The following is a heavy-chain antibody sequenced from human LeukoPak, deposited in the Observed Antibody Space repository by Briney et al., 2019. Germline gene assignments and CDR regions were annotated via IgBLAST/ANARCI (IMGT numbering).Heavy chain of an antibody. CDR1: GFTVSAYA. Sequence: GVSLRLSCAASGFTVSAYAMAWVRQAPGKGLEWVSIIYDDNTYYADSVKGRFAISTDNSKNTLYLQMNSLRVEDTAVYFCAARKVRGVWFYLDYWGQGTLVTVSS. CDR3: AARKVRGVWFYLDY. V-gene: IGHV3-23*01. D-gene: IGHD3-10*01. J-gene: IGHJ4*02. CDR2: IYDDNT.